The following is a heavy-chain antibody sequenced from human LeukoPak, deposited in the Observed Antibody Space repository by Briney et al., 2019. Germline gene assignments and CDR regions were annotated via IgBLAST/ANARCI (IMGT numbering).Heavy chain of an antibody. CDR1: GGSISTYY. V-gene: IGHV4-59*12. J-gene: IGHJ4*02. D-gene: IGHD3-3*01. Sequence: KPSETLSLTCTISGGSISTYYWSWIRQPSGKGLEWIGYIYYSGSTNYNPSLKSRATISVDTSKNQFSLKLSSVTAADTAVYYCARDLEVGPPNSGLGYWGQGTLVTVSS. CDR2: IYYSGST. CDR3: ARDLEVGPPNSGLGY.